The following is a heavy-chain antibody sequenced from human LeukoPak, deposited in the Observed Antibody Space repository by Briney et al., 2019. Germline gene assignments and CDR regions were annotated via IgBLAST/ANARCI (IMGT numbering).Heavy chain of an antibody. J-gene: IGHJ4*02. V-gene: IGHV4-59*01. Sequence: SETLSLTRTVSDASINNDYWTWIRRPPGKGLEWIGYISSSGSINYNPSLKSRITMSVDTSKNQFSLKLTSVTAADTAVYYCARYLRIEGKYYFDYWGQGTLVTVSS. CDR1: DASINNDY. D-gene: IGHD1-26*01. CDR2: ISSSGSI. CDR3: ARYLRIEGKYYFDY.